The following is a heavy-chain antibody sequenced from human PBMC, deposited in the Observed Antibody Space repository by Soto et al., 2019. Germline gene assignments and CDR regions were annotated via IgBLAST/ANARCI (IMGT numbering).Heavy chain of an antibody. CDR3: ARGGTTVTLLDAFDI. J-gene: IGHJ3*02. Sequence: ASETLSLTCTVSGGSISSYYWSWIRQPPGKGLEWIGYIYYSGSTNYNPSLKSRVTISVDTSKNQFSLKLSSVTAADTAVYYCARGGTTVTLLDAFDIWGQGTMVTVSS. V-gene: IGHV4-59*01. D-gene: IGHD4-17*01. CDR2: IYYSGST. CDR1: GGSISSYY.